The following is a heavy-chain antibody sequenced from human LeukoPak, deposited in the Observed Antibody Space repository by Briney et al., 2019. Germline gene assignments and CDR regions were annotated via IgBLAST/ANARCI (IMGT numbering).Heavy chain of an antibody. Sequence: SETLSLTCAVSGGSISSSNWWSWVRQPPGKGLEWIGEIYHSGSTNYNLSLKSRVTISVDKSKNQFSLKLSSVTAADTAVYYCARDRVAAGAPRYFDYWGQGTLVTVSS. CDR1: GGSISSSNW. D-gene: IGHD6-13*01. CDR3: ARDRVAAGAPRYFDY. V-gene: IGHV4-4*02. J-gene: IGHJ4*02. CDR2: IYHSGST.